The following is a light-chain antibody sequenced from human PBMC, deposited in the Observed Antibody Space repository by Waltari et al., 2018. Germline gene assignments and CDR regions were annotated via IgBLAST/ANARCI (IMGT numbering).Light chain of an antibody. V-gene: IGLV4-69*01. CDR1: SGHSSSA. CDR2: INSDGSH. CDR3: QIWGPGFRV. J-gene: IGLJ3*02. Sequence: QLVLTQSPSASASLGASVKLTCTLTSGHSSSAIAAPQQKPQKGTRYLMKINSDGSHIKGDGIPDRFSGSSSGAERYLTISSLQSEDEADYYCQIWGPGFRVFGGGTKVTVL.